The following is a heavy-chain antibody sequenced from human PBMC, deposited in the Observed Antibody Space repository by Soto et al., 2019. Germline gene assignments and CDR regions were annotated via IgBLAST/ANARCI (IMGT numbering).Heavy chain of an antibody. D-gene: IGHD6-13*01. Sequence: QVQLVESGGGVVQPGRSLRLSCAASGFTFSSYGMHWVRQAPGQGLEWVAVIWYDGSNKYYADSVKGRFTSSRDNSKNTLYLQMNSLRAEDTAVYYCARDNSRRGSMDVWGQGTTVTVSS. CDR2: IWYDGSNK. CDR3: ARDNSRRGSMDV. CDR1: GFTFSSYG. J-gene: IGHJ6*02. V-gene: IGHV3-33*01.